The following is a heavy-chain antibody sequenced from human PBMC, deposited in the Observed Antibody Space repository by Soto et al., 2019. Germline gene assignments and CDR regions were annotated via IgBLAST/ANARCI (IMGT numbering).Heavy chain of an antibody. CDR1: GFTFSSHS. Sequence: EVQLLESGGGLVQPGGSLRLSCAASGFTFSSHSMSWVRQAPGEGLEWVSAISGGGGDSYYADSVKGRFTISRDNSKNTLYLQMNSLRVEDTAVYYCAKVLGGCGGGSCPVVPSDSWGQGTLVTVSP. J-gene: IGHJ4*02. V-gene: IGHV3-23*01. D-gene: IGHD2-15*01. CDR3: AKVLGGCGGGSCPVVPSDS. CDR2: ISGGGGDS.